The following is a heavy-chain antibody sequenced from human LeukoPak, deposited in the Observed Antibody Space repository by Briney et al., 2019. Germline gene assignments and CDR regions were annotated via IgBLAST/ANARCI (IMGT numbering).Heavy chain of an antibody. CDR2: IHYSGSS. CDR3: ARRGGYYGSGGNWFDP. D-gene: IGHD3-10*01. CDR1: GGSISSSSYY. V-gene: IGHV4-39*01. Sequence: KTSETLSHTCSVSGGSISSSSYYWGWIRQPPGKELEWIGAIHYSGSSYYNPSLKSRVTISVDTSKNQFSLRLSSVTAADTAVYYCARRGGYYGSGGNWFDPWGQGTLVTVSS. J-gene: IGHJ5*02.